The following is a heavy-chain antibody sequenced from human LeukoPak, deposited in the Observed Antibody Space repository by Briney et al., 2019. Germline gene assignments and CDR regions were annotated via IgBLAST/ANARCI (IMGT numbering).Heavy chain of an antibody. V-gene: IGHV4-38-2*01. CDR3: ARYHCAGGYCYFLDY. CDR2: ISHSGGT. Sequence: SETLTLTCAVTDYPISSGDFWGWLRQAPGEGLEWIATISHSGGTYFNPSLQSRTFVSIDTSKNQFSLKLTSVTAADTAVYYCARYHCAGGYCYFLDYWGQGTLVTVSS. D-gene: IGHD2-15*01. CDR1: DYPISSGDF. J-gene: IGHJ4*02.